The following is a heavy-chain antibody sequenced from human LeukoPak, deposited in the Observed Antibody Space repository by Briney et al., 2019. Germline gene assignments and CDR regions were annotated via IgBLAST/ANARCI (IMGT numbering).Heavy chain of an antibody. V-gene: IGHV1-18*01. D-gene: IGHD3-22*01. CDR3: ARTAMGLMIVVDPDY. CDR2: ISAYNGNT. CDR1: GYTFTNYG. J-gene: IGHJ4*02. Sequence: ASVKVSYKASGYTFTNYGINWVRQAPGQGLEWMGWISAYNGNTNYTQKFQGSVTMTTDTSTSTAYMELRSLRSDDTAVYYCARTAMGLMIVVDPDYWGQGTLVTVSS.